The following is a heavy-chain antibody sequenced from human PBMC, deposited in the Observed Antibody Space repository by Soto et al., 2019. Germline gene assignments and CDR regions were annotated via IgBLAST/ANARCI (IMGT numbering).Heavy chain of an antibody. Sequence: QVQLVQSGAEVKTPGSSVKVSCEASGGTFNTYTINWVRQAPGRGLEWMGQVIPMYDSVNYAESFQGRVTITADNSTNIAYMELSSLRSEDTALYFCASLWSYSGSYCFDYWGQGTLVIVSS. J-gene: IGHJ4*02. V-gene: IGHV1-69*06. CDR3: ASLWSYSGSYCFDY. CDR1: GGTFNTYT. CDR2: VIPMYDSV. D-gene: IGHD1-26*01.